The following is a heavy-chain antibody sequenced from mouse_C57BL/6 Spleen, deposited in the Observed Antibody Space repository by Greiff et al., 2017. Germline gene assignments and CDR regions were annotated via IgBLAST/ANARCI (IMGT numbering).Heavy chain of an antibody. D-gene: IGHD2-5*01. Sequence: VQLQQPGAELVRPGSSVKLSCKASGYTFTSYWMDWVKQRPGQGLEWIGNIYPSDSETHYNQKFKDKATLTVDKSSSTAYMQLSSLTSEDSAVYYCARRDYSKGSWFAYWGQGTLVTVSA. J-gene: IGHJ3*01. CDR1: GYTFTSYW. CDR3: ARRDYSKGSWFAY. CDR2: IYPSDSET. V-gene: IGHV1-61*01.